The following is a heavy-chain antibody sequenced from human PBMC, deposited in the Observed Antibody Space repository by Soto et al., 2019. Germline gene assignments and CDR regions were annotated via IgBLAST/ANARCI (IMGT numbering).Heavy chain of an antibody. CDR1: GYIFINYW. Sequence: GESLKISCKGSGYIFINYWIVWVRQMPGKGLEWMGIIYPGDSDTRYSPSLQGQVTISADKSINTAYLQWSSLKASDTAMYFCARTYYYDSGGPNYYGMDVWGQGTTVTVSS. V-gene: IGHV5-51*01. D-gene: IGHD3-22*01. J-gene: IGHJ6*02. CDR3: ARTYYYDSGGPNYYGMDV. CDR2: IYPGDSDT.